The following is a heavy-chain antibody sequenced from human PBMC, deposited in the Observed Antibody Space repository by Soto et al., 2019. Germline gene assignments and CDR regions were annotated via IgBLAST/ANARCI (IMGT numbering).Heavy chain of an antibody. CDR2: IYYSGST. D-gene: IGHD3-3*01. J-gene: IGHJ6*02. CDR3: ASVGFEARGDILIFRVGTLQWCMDV. V-gene: IGHV4-39*01. Sequence: PSQNLSLTWTVSGGSISSSSNYLGRLRHPTGKGLEWIGSIYYSGSTYYNPSLKSRVTISVDTSKNQFSRKLSSVTAADTAVYYCASVGFEARGDILIFRVGTLQWCMDVCGQGTMVT. CDR1: GGSISSSSNY.